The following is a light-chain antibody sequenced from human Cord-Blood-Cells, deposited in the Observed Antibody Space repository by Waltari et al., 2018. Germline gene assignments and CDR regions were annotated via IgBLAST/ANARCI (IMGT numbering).Light chain of an antibody. CDR2: DAS. J-gene: IGKJ4*01. Sequence: EIVLTQSPATLSLSPGERATLSCRASQSVSSYLAWYQQKPGQAPRLLIYDASNRATGIRARMSGRGFRTDFTLTISSLEPEYFAGYNGQQHSNWLTFCAGTKVEIK. CDR1: QSVSSY. CDR3: QQHSNWLT. V-gene: IGKV3-11*01.